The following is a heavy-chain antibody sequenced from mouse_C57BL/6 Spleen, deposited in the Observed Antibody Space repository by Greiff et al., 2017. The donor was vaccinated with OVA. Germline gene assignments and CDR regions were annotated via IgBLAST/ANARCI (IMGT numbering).Heavy chain of an antibody. CDR3: VRGGITTVVATPYYFDY. Sequence: EVQRVESGGGLVQPKGSLKLSCAASGFSFNTYAMNWVRQAPGKGLEWVARIRSKSNNYATYYADSVKDRFNISRDDSESMLYLQMNNLKTEDTAMYYCVRGGITTVVATPYYFDYWGQGTTLTVSS. D-gene: IGHD1-1*01. CDR1: GFSFNTYA. CDR2: IRSKSNNYAT. V-gene: IGHV10-1*01. J-gene: IGHJ2*01.